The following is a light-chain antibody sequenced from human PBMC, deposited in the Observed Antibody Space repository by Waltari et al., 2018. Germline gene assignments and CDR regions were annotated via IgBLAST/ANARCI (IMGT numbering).Light chain of an antibody. CDR3: AAWDDSLNSVI. Sequence: QSVLTQPPSASGTPGQRVTISCSGSSSNIGSNSVHWYRPLPGSAPKLLIYVNNQGLSGVPYRFSGSKSGTAASLAISGLRSEDEADYVCAAWDDSLNSVIFGGGTKVTVL. V-gene: IGLV1-44*01. CDR2: VNN. J-gene: IGLJ2*01. CDR1: SSNIGSNS.